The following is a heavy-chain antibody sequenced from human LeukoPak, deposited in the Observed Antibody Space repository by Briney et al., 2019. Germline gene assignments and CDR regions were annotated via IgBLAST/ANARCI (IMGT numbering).Heavy chain of an antibody. D-gene: IGHD4/OR15-4a*01. Sequence: GDSLKISCQSSGYSFTSYWIAWVRQMPGKGPEWMGIIYPDDSETRYNPSFQGQVTMSADKSISTAYLQWSALESSDTAIYYCARQPIDYGPDYWGLGTRVTVSS. V-gene: IGHV5-51*01. J-gene: IGHJ4*02. CDR2: IYPDDSET. CDR1: GYSFTSYW. CDR3: ARQPIDYGPDY.